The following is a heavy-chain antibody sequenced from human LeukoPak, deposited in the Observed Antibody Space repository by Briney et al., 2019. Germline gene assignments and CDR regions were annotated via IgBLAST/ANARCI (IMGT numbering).Heavy chain of an antibody. D-gene: IGHD1-26*01. CDR1: GYSFTSYY. V-gene: IGHV1-46*01. J-gene: IGHJ1*01. CDR3: ARDSSGSYDH. Sequence: GASVKVSCKASGYSFTSYYMQWLRQAPGQGLEWMGIIDPSGGSTGYAPKFQGRVIMSRDTSTSTVYMDLSSLRSEDTAVYYCARDSSGSYDHWGQGTLVTVYS. CDR2: IDPSGGST.